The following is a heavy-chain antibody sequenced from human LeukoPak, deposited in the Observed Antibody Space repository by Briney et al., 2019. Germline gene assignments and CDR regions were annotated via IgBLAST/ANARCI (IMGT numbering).Heavy chain of an antibody. CDR1: GGSFSGYY. D-gene: IGHD3-10*01. CDR2: INHSGST. V-gene: IGHV4-34*01. Sequence: SETLSLTCAVYGGSFSGYYWSWIRQPPGRGLEWIGEINHSGSTNHNPSLKSRVTISVDTSKNHFSLKLSSVTAADTAVYYCARVTMVRGVITYTYYYYYMDVWGKGTTVTISS. CDR3: ARVTMVRGVITYTYYYYYMDV. J-gene: IGHJ6*03.